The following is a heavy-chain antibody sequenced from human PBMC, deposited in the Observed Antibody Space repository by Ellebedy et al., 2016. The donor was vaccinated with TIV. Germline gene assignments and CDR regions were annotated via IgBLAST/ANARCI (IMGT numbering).Heavy chain of an antibody. V-gene: IGHV3-30*03. CDR3: AAAPTAVDFDY. J-gene: IGHJ4*02. Sequence: GGSLRLXCAASGFTFSSYGMHWVRQAPGKGLEWVAVISYDGSNKYYADSVKGRFTISRDNSKNTLYLQMNSLRAEDTAVYYCAAAPTAVDFDYWGQGTLVTVSS. CDR2: ISYDGSNK. D-gene: IGHD2-15*01. CDR1: GFTFSSYG.